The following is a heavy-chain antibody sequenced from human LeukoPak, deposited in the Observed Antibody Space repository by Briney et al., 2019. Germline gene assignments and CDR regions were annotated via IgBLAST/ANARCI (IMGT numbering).Heavy chain of an antibody. Sequence: ASVKVSCKASGGTFSSYAISWVRQAPGQGLEWMGRIIPILGIANYAQKFQGRVTIAADKSTSTAYMELSSLRSEDTAVYYCARDQVVVAHNWFDPWGQGTLVTVSS. V-gene: IGHV1-69*04. D-gene: IGHD2-21*01. J-gene: IGHJ5*02. CDR3: ARDQVVVAHNWFDP. CDR2: IIPILGIA. CDR1: GGTFSSYA.